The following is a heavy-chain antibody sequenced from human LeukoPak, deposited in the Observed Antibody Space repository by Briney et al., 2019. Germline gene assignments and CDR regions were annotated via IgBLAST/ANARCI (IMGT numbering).Heavy chain of an antibody. CDR3: AKGQSGRYFDWLLASWFDP. CDR2: ISGSGGST. J-gene: IGHJ5*02. CDR1: GFTFSSYG. V-gene: IGHV3-23*01. D-gene: IGHD3-9*01. Sequence: GGSLRLSCAASGFTFSSYGMSWVRQAPGKGLECVSVISGSGGSTYYADSVKGRFTISRDNSKNTLYLEMNSLRAEDTAVYYCAKGQSGRYFDWLLASWFDPWGQGTLVTVSS.